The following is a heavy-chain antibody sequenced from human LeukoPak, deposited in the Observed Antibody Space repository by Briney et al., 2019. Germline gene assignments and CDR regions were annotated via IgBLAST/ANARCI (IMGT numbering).Heavy chain of an antibody. V-gene: IGHV1-2*02. CDR2: INPNSGGT. D-gene: IGHD6-6*01. CDR3: ARDRLRFIAAEGY. J-gene: IGHJ4*02. CDR1: GYTFTGYY. Sequence: ASVKVSCKASGYTFTGYYMHWVRQAPGQGLEWMGWINPNSGGTNYAQKFQGRVTMTRDTSISTAYMELSRLRSDDTAVYYCARDRLRFIAAEGYWGQGTLVTVSS.